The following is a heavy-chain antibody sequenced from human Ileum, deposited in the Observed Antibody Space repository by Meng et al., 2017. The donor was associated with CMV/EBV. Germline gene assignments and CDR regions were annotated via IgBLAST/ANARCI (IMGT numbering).Heavy chain of an antibody. J-gene: IGHJ6*02. CDR2: INHSGST. D-gene: IGHD6-6*01. CDR1: GGSFSGYY. Sequence: SETLSLTCAVYGGSFSGYYWSWIRQPPGKGLEWIWEINHSGSTNYNPSLKSRVTISVDTSKNQFSLKLSSVTAADTAVYYCARSFGAGGIEARPRWDYYGMDVWGQGTTVTVSS. CDR3: ARSFGAGGIEARPRWDYYGMDV. V-gene: IGHV4-34*01.